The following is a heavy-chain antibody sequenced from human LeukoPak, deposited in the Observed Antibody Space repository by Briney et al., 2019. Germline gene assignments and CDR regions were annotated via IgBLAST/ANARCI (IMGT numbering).Heavy chain of an antibody. CDR1: GFTFGKYW. J-gene: IGHJ4*02. D-gene: IGHD3-3*01. Sequence: GGSLRLSCVASGFTFGKYWRSWVRQAPGKGLEWVANIKLDGSEKNYVDSVKGRFTISRDNTKNSLYLQMNSLRVEDTAVFYCARDQYDTWSRRGNFDSWGQGTLVIVSS. V-gene: IGHV3-7*03. CDR2: IKLDGSEK. CDR3: ARDQYDTWSRRGNFDS.